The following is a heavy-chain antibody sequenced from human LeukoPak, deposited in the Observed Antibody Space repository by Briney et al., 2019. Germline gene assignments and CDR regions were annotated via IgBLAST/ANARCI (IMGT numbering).Heavy chain of an antibody. Sequence: SETLSLTCTVSGGSLSSGDYYWSWIRQPPGKGLEWIGYIYYSGSTYFNPSLKSRLTISVDTSKNQFFLRLSSVIAADTAVYFCARVRRDYIFWSEYFFDSWGQGTLVTVSS. J-gene: IGHJ4*02. CDR3: ARVRRDYIFWSEYFFDS. CDR2: IYYSGST. D-gene: IGHD3-3*01. V-gene: IGHV4-30-4*01. CDR1: GGSLSSGDYY.